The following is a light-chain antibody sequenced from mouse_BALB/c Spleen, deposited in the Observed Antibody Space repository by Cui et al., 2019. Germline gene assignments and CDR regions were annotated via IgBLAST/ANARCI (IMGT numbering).Light chain of an antibody. CDR2: RTS. J-gene: IGKJ4*01. CDR3: QQWSGYPFT. CDR1: SSVSSSS. Sequence: ENVLTQSPAIMAASLGQKVTMTCSARSSVSSSSLHWYQQKSGASPKPLSHRTSILASGVPARFSGSGSWTSYSLTISSVEAEDDATYYCQQWSGYPFTFGSGTKLEIK. V-gene: IGKV4-58*01.